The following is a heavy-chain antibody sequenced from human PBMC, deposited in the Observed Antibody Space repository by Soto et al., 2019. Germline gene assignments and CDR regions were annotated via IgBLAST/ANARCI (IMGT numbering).Heavy chain of an antibody. CDR3: ARSQVGRPLDV. CDR2: INPSGSST. V-gene: IGHV1-46*01. D-gene: IGHD1-26*01. CDR1: RYTFTNFY. J-gene: IGHJ6*02. Sequence: ASVTVSCTASRYTFTNFYIYWLRQAPGQGLEWMGIINPSGSSTTYPQKFQGRVTMTRDTSTSTVHMELITLRSEDTAVYYCARSQVGRPLDVWGPGTTVTVSS.